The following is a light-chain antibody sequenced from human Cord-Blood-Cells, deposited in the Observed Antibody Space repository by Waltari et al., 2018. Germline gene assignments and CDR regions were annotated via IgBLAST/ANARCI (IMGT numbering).Light chain of an antibody. V-gene: IGLV2-14*01. CDR2: DVS. Sequence: HSALTQPASVSGSPGQSFTIPCTGTSSDVGGYNYVSWYQQAQGKAPKHMIYDVSNRASGVSNRFSGAKSGNPASRTISWLQAEDEAGYYCSSYTSSSTRDVVFGGGPKLTVL. CDR1: SSDVGGYNY. J-gene: IGLJ2*01. CDR3: SSYTSSSTRDVV.